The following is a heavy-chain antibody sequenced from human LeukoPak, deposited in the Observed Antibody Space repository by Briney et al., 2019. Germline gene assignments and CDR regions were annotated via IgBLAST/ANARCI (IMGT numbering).Heavy chain of an antibody. CDR2: ISAYNGNT. D-gene: IGHD3-22*01. J-gene: IGHJ4*02. V-gene: IGHV1-18*01. CDR3: AGGSYYDSSGYAFDY. CDR1: GYTFTSYG. Sequence: GASVKVSCKASGYTFTSYGITWVRQAPGQGLEWMGWISAYNGNTNYAQKFQGRVTMTTDTSTSTAYMELSSLRSEDTAVYYCAGGSYYDSSGYAFDYWGQGTLVTVSS.